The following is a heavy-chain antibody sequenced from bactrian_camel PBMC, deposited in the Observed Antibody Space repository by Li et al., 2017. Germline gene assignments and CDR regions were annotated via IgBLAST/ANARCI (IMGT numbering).Heavy chain of an antibody. Sequence: DVQLVESGGGSVQAGGSLRLSCAASGDDHSRRCLGWFRQNPGEEREGVAAIRPGDNISFYGERAKGRFTISQDNAKHTATLQMNSLKPEDSGMYFCVAISQYDCFEGTWNRRDRDFRYRGQGTQVTVS. V-gene: IGHV3S31*01. CDR3: VAISQYDCFEGTWNRRDRDFRY. CDR2: IRPGDNIS. D-gene: IGHD1*01. J-gene: IGHJ6*01. CDR1: GDDHSRRC.